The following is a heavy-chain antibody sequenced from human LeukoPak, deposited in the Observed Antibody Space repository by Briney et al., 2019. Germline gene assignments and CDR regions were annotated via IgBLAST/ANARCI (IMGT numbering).Heavy chain of an antibody. V-gene: IGHV4-34*01. CDR3: ARGYYYGSGSFFDY. CDR1: GGSFSGYY. D-gene: IGHD3-10*01. Sequence: TSETLSLTCAVYGGSFSGYYWSWIRQPPGKGLEWLGEINHSGSTNYNPSLKSRVTISVDTSKNQFSLKLSSVTAADTAVYYCARGYYYGSGSFFDYWGQGTLVTVSS. CDR2: INHSGST. J-gene: IGHJ4*02.